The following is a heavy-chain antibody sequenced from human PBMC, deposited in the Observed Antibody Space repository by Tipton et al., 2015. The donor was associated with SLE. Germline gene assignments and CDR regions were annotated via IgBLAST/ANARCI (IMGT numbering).Heavy chain of an antibody. CDR3: ARGGYCSGGSCYPEYFHH. J-gene: IGHJ1*01. Sequence: TLSLTCAVSGGSIRSSNWWSWVRQPPGKGLEWIGGIYYSGSTYYNPSLKSRVTISVDTSKKQFSLKLSSVTAADTAVYYCARGGYCSGGSCYPEYFHHWGQGTLVTVSS. CDR2: IYYSGST. CDR1: GGSIRSSNW. D-gene: IGHD2-15*01. V-gene: IGHV4-4*02.